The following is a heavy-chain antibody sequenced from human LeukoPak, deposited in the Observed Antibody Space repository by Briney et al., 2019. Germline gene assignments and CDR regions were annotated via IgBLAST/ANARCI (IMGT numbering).Heavy chain of an antibody. Sequence: GGSLRLSCAASGLIFSSYVMSWVRQAPGKGLEWVAVISYDGSNKYYADSVKGRFTISRDNSKNTLYLQMNSLRAEDTAVYYCARSPPIYYYDSSGYYYSPYYYGMDVWGQGTTVTVSS. D-gene: IGHD3-22*01. J-gene: IGHJ6*02. CDR1: GLIFSSYV. CDR2: ISYDGSNK. V-gene: IGHV3-30-3*01. CDR3: ARSPPIYYYDSSGYYYSPYYYGMDV.